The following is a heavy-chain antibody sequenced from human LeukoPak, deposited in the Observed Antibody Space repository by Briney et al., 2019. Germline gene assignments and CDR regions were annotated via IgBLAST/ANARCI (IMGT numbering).Heavy chain of an antibody. D-gene: IGHD3-3*01. J-gene: IGHJ3*02. V-gene: IGHV1-69*05. CDR3: ARDLDYDLWSGQDAFDI. Sequence: GASVKVSCKASGGTFSSYAISWVRQAPGQGLEWMGGIIPIFGTANYAQKFQGRVTITTDESTSTAYMELSSLRSEDTAVYYCARDLDYDLWSGQDAFDIWGQGTTVTVSS. CDR2: IIPIFGTA. CDR1: GGTFSSYA.